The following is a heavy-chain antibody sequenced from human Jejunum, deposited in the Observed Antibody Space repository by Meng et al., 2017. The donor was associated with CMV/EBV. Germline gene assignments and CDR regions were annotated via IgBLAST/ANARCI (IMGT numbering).Heavy chain of an antibody. CDR2: ISYDGTNK. CDR3: ARGDCSSATCSVYYYGLDV. J-gene: IGHJ6*02. D-gene: IGHD2-2*01. CDR1: SHL. Sequence: SHLMHWVRKAPGKGLEWVGFISYDGTNKYYADSVKGRFTISRDNSKNTLYLQVNSLRPEDTAVYYCARGDCSSATCSVYYYGLDVWGQGTTVTVSS. V-gene: IGHV3-30-3*01.